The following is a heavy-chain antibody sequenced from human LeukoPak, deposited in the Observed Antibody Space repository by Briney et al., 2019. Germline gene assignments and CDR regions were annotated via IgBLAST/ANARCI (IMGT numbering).Heavy chain of an antibody. D-gene: IGHD5-24*01. CDR2: ISGPGPST. CDR3: AKEEMPHAFDL. CDR1: GFSFRRYA. V-gene: IGHV3-23*01. Sequence: QPGGSLGLSCAASGFSFRRYAMNWVRQAPGRGLEWVAVISGPGPSTVYADSVKGRFTISRDNSKNTLFLQLDSLRVEDTAIYYCAKEEMPHAFDLWGQGTMVTVSS. J-gene: IGHJ3*01.